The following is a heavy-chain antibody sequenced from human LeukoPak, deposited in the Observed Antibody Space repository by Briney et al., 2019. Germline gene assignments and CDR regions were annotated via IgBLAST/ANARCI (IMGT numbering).Heavy chain of an antibody. J-gene: IGHJ5*02. CDR2: INHSGST. Sequence: SETLSLTCAVYGGSFSGYYWSWIRQPPGKGLEWIGEINHSGSTNYNPSLKSRVTISVDTSKNQFSLKLSSVTAADTAVYYCARGASRDFWSGYDANWFDPWGQGTLVTVSS. CDR3: ARGASRDFWSGYDANWFDP. V-gene: IGHV4-34*01. D-gene: IGHD3-3*01. CDR1: GGSFSGYY.